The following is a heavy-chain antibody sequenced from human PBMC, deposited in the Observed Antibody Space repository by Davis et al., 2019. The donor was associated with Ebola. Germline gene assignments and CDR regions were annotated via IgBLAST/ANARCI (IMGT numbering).Heavy chain of an antibody. CDR1: VYTLNELS. CDR3: TTTAGADTGTNVVDM. V-gene: IGHV1-24*01. Sequence: ASVKVSCKVSVYTLNELSIHWVRQAPGKGLEWMAGFDPEDSKAIYAQNFQDRLIMTEDTSTDTAYMELSSLRSEDTALYYCTTTAGADTGTNVVDMWGQGTMITVSS. D-gene: IGHD1-1*01. J-gene: IGHJ3*02. CDR2: FDPEDSKA.